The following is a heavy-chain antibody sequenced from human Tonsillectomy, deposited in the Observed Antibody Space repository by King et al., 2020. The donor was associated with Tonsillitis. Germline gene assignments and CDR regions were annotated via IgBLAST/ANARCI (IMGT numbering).Heavy chain of an antibody. D-gene: IGHD6-19*01. J-gene: IGHJ4*02. V-gene: IGHV3-33*05. CDR2: ISFDGSNK. CDR3: ARERLYSSGWGIDY. CDR1: GFSFSSNG. Sequence: VQLVESGGGVVQPGRSLSLSCAASGFSFSSNGMHWVRQAPGKGLEWVAVISFDGSNKNYADSVKGRFTISRDNSNNTLFLHMNSLRAEDPAVYYCARERLYSSGWGIDYWGQGALLSVSS.